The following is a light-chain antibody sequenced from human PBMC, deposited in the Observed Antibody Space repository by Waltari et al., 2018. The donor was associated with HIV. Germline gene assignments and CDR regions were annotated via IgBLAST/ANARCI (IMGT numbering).Light chain of an antibody. J-gene: IGLJ3*02. CDR3: ETWDSDIRV. CDR2: VEGSGGY. Sequence: QPVLTQSSSASASLESSVKLTCTLSSGHSSYIIAWHQQQPGKAPRYLMNVEGSGGYKKGSGVPDRFSGSSSGAERYLTISNLQSEDEADYYCETWDSDIRVFGGGTKLTVL. CDR1: SGHSSYI. V-gene: IGLV4-60*03.